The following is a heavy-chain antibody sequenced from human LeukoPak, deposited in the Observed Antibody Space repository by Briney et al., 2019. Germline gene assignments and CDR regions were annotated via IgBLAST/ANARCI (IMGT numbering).Heavy chain of an antibody. J-gene: IGHJ4*02. CDR1: GGTFTSYG. D-gene: IGHD3-22*01. CDR2: IIPILGTS. V-gene: IGHV1-69*10. Sequence: SVKVSCKASGGTFTSYGIIWVRQAPGQGLEWMGGIIPILGTSNYAQKFQGRVTMTTDTSTSTAYMELRSLRSDDTAVYYCARGFPPRRQYDSSGYYSYYFDYWGQGTLVTVSS. CDR3: ARGFPPRRQYDSSGYYSYYFDY.